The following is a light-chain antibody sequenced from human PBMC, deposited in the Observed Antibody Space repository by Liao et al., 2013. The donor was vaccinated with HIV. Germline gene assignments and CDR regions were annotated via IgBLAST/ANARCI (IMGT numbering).Light chain of an antibody. CDR2: YDS. V-gene: IGLV3-21*01. CDR1: NVGSKS. CDR3: QAWDSSTYV. Sequence: SYELTQPPSVSVAPGKTASITCGGNNVGSKSVHWYQRKPGQAPILVIYYDSDRPSGIPERFSGSNSGNTATLTISRVEAGDEADYYCQAWDSSTYVFGTGTKVTVL. J-gene: IGLJ1*01.